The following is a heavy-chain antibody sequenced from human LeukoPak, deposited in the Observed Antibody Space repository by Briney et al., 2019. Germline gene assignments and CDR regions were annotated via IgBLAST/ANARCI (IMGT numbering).Heavy chain of an antibody. J-gene: IGHJ4*02. V-gene: IGHV4-34*01. CDR3: ASRGSGLADY. D-gene: IGHD3-10*01. CDR1: GGSFSGYY. CDR2: INYSGST. Sequence: SETLSLTCAVYGGSFSGYYWSWIRQPPGKGLEWIGEINYSGSTNYNPSLKSRVTISVDTSKNQFSLKLSSVTAADTAVYYCASRGSGLADYWGQGTLVTVSS.